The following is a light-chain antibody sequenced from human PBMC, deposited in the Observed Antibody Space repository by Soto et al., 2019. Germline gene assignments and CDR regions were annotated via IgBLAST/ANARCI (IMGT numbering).Light chain of an antibody. CDR2: RNN. CDR1: SSNIGSNY. CDR3: QSYDSSLSRRWV. Sequence: QSVLTQPPSASGTPGQRVTISCSGSSSNIGSNYVYWYHQLPGTAPKLVIYRNNQRPSGVPDRFSVSKSGASASLAITGLQAEDEADYYCQSYDSSLSRRWVFGGGTKVTVL. J-gene: IGLJ3*02. V-gene: IGLV1-47*01.